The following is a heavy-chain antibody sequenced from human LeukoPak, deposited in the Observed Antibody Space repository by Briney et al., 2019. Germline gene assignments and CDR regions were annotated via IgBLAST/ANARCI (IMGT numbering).Heavy chain of an antibody. CDR3: ARDPAYMVVPAGMHYYYYGMDV. CDR1: GFTFSSNW. D-gene: IGHD2-2*01. J-gene: IGHJ6*02. CDR2: INEGGSTT. V-gene: IGHV3-74*01. Sequence: GGSLRLSCAASGFTFSSNWMHWVRQAPGKGLVWVSRINEGGSTTNYADSVKGRSTIFRDNAKNTLYLQMNSLRAEDTAVYYCARDPAYMVVPAGMHYYYYGMDVWGQGTTVTVSS.